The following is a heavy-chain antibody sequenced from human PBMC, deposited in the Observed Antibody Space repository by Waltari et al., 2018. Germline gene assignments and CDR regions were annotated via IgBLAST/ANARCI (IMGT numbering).Heavy chain of an antibody. D-gene: IGHD6-13*01. CDR1: GGSISSYY. Sequence: QVQLQESGPGLVKPSETLSLTCTVSGGSISSYYWRWIRQPPGKGLEWIGYIYYSGSTNYNPSLKSRVTISVDTSKNQFSLKLSSVTAADTAVYYCATSSSSWTNWFDPWGQGTLVTVSS. V-gene: IGHV4-59*01. J-gene: IGHJ5*02. CDR2: IYYSGST. CDR3: ATSSSSWTNWFDP.